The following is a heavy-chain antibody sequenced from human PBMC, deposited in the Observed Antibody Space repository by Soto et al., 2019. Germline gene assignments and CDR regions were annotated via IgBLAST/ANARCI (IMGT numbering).Heavy chain of an antibody. CDR2: IKSKTDGGTT. J-gene: IGHJ4*02. Sequence: EVQLVESGGGLVKPGGSLRLSCAASGFTFSDAWMSWVRQAPGKGLEWVGRIKSKTDGGTTDYAAPVKGRFTISRDDSKDTPYLQMNSLKTDDTAVYYCTTDRGRRAGYAQDYWGQGTLVTVSS. CDR3: TTDRGRRAGYAQDY. CDR1: GFTFSDAW. D-gene: IGHD5-18*01. V-gene: IGHV3-15*01.